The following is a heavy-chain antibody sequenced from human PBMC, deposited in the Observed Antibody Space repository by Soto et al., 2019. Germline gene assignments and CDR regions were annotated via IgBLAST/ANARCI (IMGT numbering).Heavy chain of an antibody. V-gene: IGHV4-59*01. CDR3: ARDISGYYYYFDY. CDR2: IYYSGST. J-gene: IGHJ4*02. D-gene: IGHD3-22*01. CDR1: GGSISSYY. Sequence: QVQLQESGPGLVKPSETLSLTCTVSGGSISSYYWSWIRQPPGKGLEWIGYIYYSGSTNYNPSLKSRVTISVDTSKNQFSLKLSSVTAADTAVYYCARDISGYYYYFDYWGQGTLVTVSS.